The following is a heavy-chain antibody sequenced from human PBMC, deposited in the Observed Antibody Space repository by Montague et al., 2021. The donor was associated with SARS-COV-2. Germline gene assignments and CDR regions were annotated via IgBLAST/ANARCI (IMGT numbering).Heavy chain of an antibody. J-gene: IGHJ6*02. V-gene: IGHV4-31*03. CDR3: ARERESTITIFGGVSRYGMDV. CDR1: GGSISSGGYY. CDR2: IYYSGST. Sequence: TLSLTCTVSGGSISSGGYYWSWIRQHPGKGLEWIGYIYYSGSTYYNPSLKSRVTISVDTSKNQFSLKLSSVTAADTAVYYCARERESTITIFGGVSRYGMDVWGQGTTVTVSS. D-gene: IGHD3-3*01.